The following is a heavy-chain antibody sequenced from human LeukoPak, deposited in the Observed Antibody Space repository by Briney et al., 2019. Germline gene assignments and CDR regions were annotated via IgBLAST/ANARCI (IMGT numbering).Heavy chain of an antibody. CDR2: IIPIFGTA. CDR1: GGTFSSYA. Sequence: ASVKVSCKASGGTFSSYAISWVRQAPGQGLEWMGRIIPIFGTANYAQKFQGRVTITTDESTSTAYMELSSLRSEDTAVYYCARGAWRTRTGTQYYFDYWGQGTLVTVSS. D-gene: IGHD1-7*01. CDR3: ARGAWRTRTGTQYYFDY. J-gene: IGHJ4*02. V-gene: IGHV1-69*05.